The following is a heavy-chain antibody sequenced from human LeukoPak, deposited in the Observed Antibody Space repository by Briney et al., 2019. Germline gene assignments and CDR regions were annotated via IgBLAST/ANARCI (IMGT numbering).Heavy chain of an antibody. V-gene: IGHV3-30*18. CDR2: ISYDGSNK. D-gene: IGHD3-16*01. CDR3: AKTLGGYYYYGMDV. Sequence: GGPLRLSRVAPAFTFRTYGNHWVRQAPGKGLEWVAVISYDGSNKYYADSVQGRFTISRGNSKNTLYLQMNSLRTDDTAAADWAKTLGGYYYYGMDVWGQGTTVTVSS. J-gene: IGHJ6*02. CDR1: AFTFRTYG.